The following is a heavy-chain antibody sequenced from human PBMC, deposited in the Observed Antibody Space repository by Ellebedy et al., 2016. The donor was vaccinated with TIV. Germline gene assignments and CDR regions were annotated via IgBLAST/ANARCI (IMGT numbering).Heavy chain of an antibody. J-gene: IGHJ3*02. D-gene: IGHD4-17*01. CDR2: IKGDGSTI. Sequence: GESLKISCAASGLIFSNYWMSWVRQAPGKGLEWVASIKGDGSTIYYVDSVKGRFTISRDNTKNSLYLQMNSLRAEDTAVYYCARETQYGAFDIWGQGTMVTVSS. CDR3: ARETQYGAFDI. V-gene: IGHV3-7*01. CDR1: GLIFSNYW.